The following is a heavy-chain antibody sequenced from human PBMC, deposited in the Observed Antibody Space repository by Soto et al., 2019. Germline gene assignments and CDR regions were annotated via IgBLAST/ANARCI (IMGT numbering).Heavy chain of an antibody. CDR3: AGGRGVRGVMVATHYYSGLDV. CDR2: INHSAST. Sequence: LSVPCAVYGWSISVYYWLWIRQPPGKWLEWIGEINHSASTNYNPSLKSRVTISVDTSKNQFSLKLISVTAADTAVYYCAGGRGVRGVMVATHYYSGLDVWGPGTTVPVSS. D-gene: IGHD3-10*01. V-gene: IGHV4-34*01. J-gene: IGHJ6*02. CDR1: GWSISVYY.